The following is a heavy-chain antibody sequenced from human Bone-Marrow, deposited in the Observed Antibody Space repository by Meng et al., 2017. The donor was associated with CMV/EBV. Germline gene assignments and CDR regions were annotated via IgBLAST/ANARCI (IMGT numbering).Heavy chain of an antibody. CDR3: ARNLDYDFWSGHLDFGMDV. J-gene: IGHJ6*02. D-gene: IGHD3-3*01. CDR1: GDSISSSNR. V-gene: IGHV4-4*02. Sequence: SQTLSLTCAVSGDSISSSNRWSWVRQPPGKGLEWIGEIYHSGSTNYNPSLKSRVTVSVDKSKNQFSLKVTSVTAADTAVYYCARNLDYDFWSGHLDFGMDVWGQGTTVTVSS. CDR2: IYHSGST.